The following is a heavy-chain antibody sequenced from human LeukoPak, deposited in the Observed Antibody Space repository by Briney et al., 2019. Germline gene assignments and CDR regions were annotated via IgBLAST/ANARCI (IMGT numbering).Heavy chain of an antibody. J-gene: IGHJ3*02. D-gene: IGHD4-17*01. V-gene: IGHV3-30*02. Sequence: GGSLRLSCAASGFTFSNRWMNWVRQAPGKGLEWVAFIRYNGTDKYYADSVKGRFTISRDNSKNTLYLQMNSLRVEDTAIYYCAKTFATVTRHIWGQGTVVTVSS. CDR3: AKTFATVTRHI. CDR2: IRYNGTDK. CDR1: GFTFSNRW.